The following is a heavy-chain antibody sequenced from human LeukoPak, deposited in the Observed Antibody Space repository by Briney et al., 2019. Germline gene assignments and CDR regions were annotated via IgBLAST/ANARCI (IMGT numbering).Heavy chain of an antibody. Sequence: ASVKASCKASGYXFTNYYIHWVRQAPGQGLEWTGIINPSGGSTSYAQKFQGRVTMTRDTSTSTVYMELSSLRSEDTAVYYCAREGPYSDSSRSRFDYWGQGTLVTVSS. J-gene: IGHJ4*02. CDR3: AREGPYSDSSRSRFDY. D-gene: IGHD6-6*01. CDR2: INPSGGST. CDR1: GYXFTNYY. V-gene: IGHV1-46*01.